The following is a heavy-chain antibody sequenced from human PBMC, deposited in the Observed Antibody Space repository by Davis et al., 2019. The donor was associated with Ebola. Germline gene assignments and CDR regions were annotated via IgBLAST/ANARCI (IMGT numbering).Heavy chain of an antibody. J-gene: IGHJ4*02. V-gene: IGHV5-51*01. CDR3: ARQGTTSWDS. CDR1: ENTFTTYW. D-gene: IGHD2-2*01. Sequence: GESLKISCKDSENTFTTYWIGWVRQMPGKGLEWMGLIYTGDSDTRYSPSFQGQVTFSVDKSIRTAYLHWNSLKASDTATYYCARQGTTSWDSWGQGTLVTVSS. CDR2: IYTGDSDT.